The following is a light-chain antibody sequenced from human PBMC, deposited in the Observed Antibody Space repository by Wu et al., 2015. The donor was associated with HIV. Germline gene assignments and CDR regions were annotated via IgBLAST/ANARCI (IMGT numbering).Light chain of an antibody. CDR1: QSVGAY. CDR2: GAS. J-gene: IGKJ1*01. V-gene: IGKV3-20*01. CDR3: QQYGSSPPT. Sequence: EIVLTQSPATLSLSPGERATLSCRASQSVGAYLAWFQQKPGQAPKLLISGASSRATGIPDRFSGSGSGTNFTLTISRLEPEDLAVYHCQQYGSSPPTFGQGTKVEIK.